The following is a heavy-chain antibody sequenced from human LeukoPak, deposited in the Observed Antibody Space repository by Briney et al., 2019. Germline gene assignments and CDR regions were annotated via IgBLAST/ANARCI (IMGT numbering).Heavy chain of an antibody. CDR1: GYTFTSYA. CDR2: INPNSGGT. CDR3: ARAKGGNWKSHDAFDI. V-gene: IGHV1-2*02. Sequence: ASVKVSCKASGYTFTSYAMHWVRQAPGQGLEWMGWINPNSGGTNYAQKFQGRVTMTRDTSISTAYMELSRLRSDDTAVYYCARAKGGNWKSHDAFDIWGQGTVVTVSS. J-gene: IGHJ3*02. D-gene: IGHD1-20*01.